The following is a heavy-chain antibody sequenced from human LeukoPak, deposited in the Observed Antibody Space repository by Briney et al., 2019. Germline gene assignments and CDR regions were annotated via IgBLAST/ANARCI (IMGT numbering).Heavy chain of an antibody. D-gene: IGHD3-3*01. CDR3: AKGYDFWSGYYCDY. J-gene: IGHJ4*02. CDR1: GFTFSSYG. CDR2: IRCDGSNK. V-gene: IGHV3-30*02. Sequence: GGSLRLSCAASGFTFSSYGMHWVRQAPGKGLEWVAFIRCDGSNKYYADSVKGRFTISRDNSKNTLYLQMNSLRAEDTAVYYCAKGYDFWSGYYCDYWGQGTLVTVSS.